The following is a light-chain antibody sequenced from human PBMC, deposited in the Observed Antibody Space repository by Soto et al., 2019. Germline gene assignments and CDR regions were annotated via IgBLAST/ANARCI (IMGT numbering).Light chain of an antibody. CDR3: AAWDDSLNGVV. V-gene: IGLV1-44*01. Sequence: QAVVTQPPSASGTPGQRVTISCSGSSSNIGSNTVNWYQQFPGTAPKLLIYSNNQRPSGVPDRFSVSKSGTSASLAISGLQSEDEADYYCAAWDDSLNGVVFGGGTKVTVL. CDR2: SNN. J-gene: IGLJ2*01. CDR1: SSNIGSNT.